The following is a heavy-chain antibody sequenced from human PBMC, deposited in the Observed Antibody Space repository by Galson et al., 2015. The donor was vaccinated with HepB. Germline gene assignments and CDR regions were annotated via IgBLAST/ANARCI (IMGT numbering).Heavy chain of an antibody. CDR3: ARSMTTVTNRIPSHERVGDAFDI. CDR2: ISYDGSNK. V-gene: IGHV3-30*04. D-gene: IGHD4-17*01. J-gene: IGHJ3*02. CDR1: GFTFSSYA. Sequence: SLRLSCAASGFTFSSYAMHWVRQAPGKGLEWVAVISYDGSNKYYADSVKGRFTISRDNSKNTLYLQMNSLRAEDTAVYYCARSMTTVTNRIPSHERVGDAFDIWGQGTMVTVSS.